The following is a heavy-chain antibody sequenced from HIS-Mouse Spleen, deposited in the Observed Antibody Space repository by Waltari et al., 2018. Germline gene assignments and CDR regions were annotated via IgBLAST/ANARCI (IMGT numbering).Heavy chain of an antibody. CDR2: FDPEDGET. Sequence: QVQLVQSGAEVKQPGASVKVSCRFSGYTLTESSMHWVRQAPGKGLEWMGGFDPEDGETIYAQKFQGRVTMTEDTSTDTAYMELSSLRSEDTAVYYCATDPPNDYGGTALGYWGQGTLVTVSS. J-gene: IGHJ4*02. V-gene: IGHV1-24*01. CDR1: GYTLTESS. CDR3: ATDPPNDYGGTALGY. D-gene: IGHD4-17*01.